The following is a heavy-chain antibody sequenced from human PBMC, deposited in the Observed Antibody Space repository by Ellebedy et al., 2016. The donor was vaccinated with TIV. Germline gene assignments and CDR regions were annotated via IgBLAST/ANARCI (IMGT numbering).Heavy chain of an antibody. CDR3: ARQRYHKAFDI. V-gene: IGHV4-59*08. Sequence: MPSETLSLTCTVSGGSISSYYWSRIRQPPGKGLEWIGYIYYSGSTNYNPSLKSRVTISVDTSKNQFSLKLSSVTAADTAVYYCARQRYHKAFDIWGQGTMVTVSS. CDR2: IYYSGST. D-gene: IGHD1-14*01. CDR1: GGSISSYY. J-gene: IGHJ3*02.